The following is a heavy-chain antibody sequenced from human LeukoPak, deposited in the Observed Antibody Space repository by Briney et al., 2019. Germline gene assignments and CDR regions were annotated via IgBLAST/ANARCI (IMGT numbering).Heavy chain of an antibody. CDR3: ARGRDFDY. CDR2: IYHSGST. J-gene: IGHJ4*02. Sequence: SQTLSLTCAVSGGSISSGGYSWSWIRPPPGKGLEWIGYIYHSGSTYYNPSLKSRVTISVDRSKNQFSLKLSSVTAADTAVYYCARGRDFDYWGQGTLVTVSS. V-gene: IGHV4-30-2*01. CDR1: GGSISSGGYS.